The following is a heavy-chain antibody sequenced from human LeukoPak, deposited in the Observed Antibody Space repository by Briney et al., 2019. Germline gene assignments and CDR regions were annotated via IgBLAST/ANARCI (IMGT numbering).Heavy chain of an antibody. Sequence: ASVKVSCKASGGTFSSYAISWVRQAPGQGLEWMGGIIPVFGTTNYAHKFSGRVTITPDESTSTAYTELGSLRSEDTAVFYWARRGYSYGRDAFDIWGQGTMVTVSS. CDR2: IIPVFGTT. D-gene: IGHD5-18*01. CDR1: GGTFSSYA. V-gene: IGHV1-69*01. CDR3: ARRGYSYGRDAFDI. J-gene: IGHJ3*02.